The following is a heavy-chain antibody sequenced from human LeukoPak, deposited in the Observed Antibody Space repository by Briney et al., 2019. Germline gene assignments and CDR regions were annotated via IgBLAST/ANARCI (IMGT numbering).Heavy chain of an antibody. Sequence: PSETLSLTCTVSGGSISSSSYYWGWIRQPPGKGLEWIGSIYYSGSTYYNPSLKSRVTISVDTSKNQFSLKLSSVTAADTAVYYCARRDGYWFDPWGQGTLVTVSS. J-gene: IGHJ5*02. V-gene: IGHV4-39*01. CDR3: ARRDGYWFDP. CDR2: IYYSGST. CDR1: GGSISSSSYY.